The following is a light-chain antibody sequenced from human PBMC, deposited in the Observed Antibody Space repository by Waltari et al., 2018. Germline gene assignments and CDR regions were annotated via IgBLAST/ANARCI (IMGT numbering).Light chain of an antibody. V-gene: IGKV3-15*01. CDR1: QSVSSN. CDR2: GAS. Sequence: EIVMTQSPATLSVSQGERATLPCRASQSVSSNLAWYQQKPGQAPRLHIYGASTRATRIPARFSGSGSGTEFTLTISSLQSEDFAVYYCQQYNNWPRGTFGQGTRLEIK. J-gene: IGKJ5*01. CDR3: QQYNNWPRGT.